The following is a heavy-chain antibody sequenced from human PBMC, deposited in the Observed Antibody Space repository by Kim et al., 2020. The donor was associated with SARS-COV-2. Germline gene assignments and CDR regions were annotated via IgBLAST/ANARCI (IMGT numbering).Heavy chain of an antibody. CDR2: INPYGGNA. Sequence: ASVKVSCKASGYTFIDFYMHWVRQAPGQGLELMGWINPYGGNANYAQKFQGRVTMTRDTSISTAYMELSSLTSDDTAVYFCARGSLIVGGTTMPFQYWGQGTLVTVSS. J-gene: IGHJ1*01. CDR1: GYTFIDFY. V-gene: IGHV1-2*02. D-gene: IGHD1-26*01. CDR3: ARGSLIVGGTTMPFQY.